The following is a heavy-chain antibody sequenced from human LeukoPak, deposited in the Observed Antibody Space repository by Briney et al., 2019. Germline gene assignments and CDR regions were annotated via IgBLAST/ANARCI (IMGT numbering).Heavy chain of an antibody. CDR2: INHSGRT. D-gene: IGHD2-2*01. Sequence: SETLSLTCAVYGGSFSGYYSRWIRHPPRKGLEWIGEINHSGRTNYNPSLKSRVTISVDTSKNQFSLKLSSVTAADTAVYYCARGAPAATFDPWGQGTLVTVSS. V-gene: IGHV4-34*01. CDR3: ARGAPAATFDP. CDR1: GGSFSGYY. J-gene: IGHJ5*02.